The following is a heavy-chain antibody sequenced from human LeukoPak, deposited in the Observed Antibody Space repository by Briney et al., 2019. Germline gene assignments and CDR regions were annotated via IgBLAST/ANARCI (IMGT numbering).Heavy chain of an antibody. J-gene: IGHJ3*02. CDR3: ARPMVRGRHDAFDI. CDR1: GGSISSGSYY. D-gene: IGHD3-10*01. V-gene: IGHV4-61*02. Sequence: PSETLSLTCTVSGGSISSGSYYWSWIRQPAGKGLEWFGRIYTSGSTNYNPSLKSRVTISVDTSKNQFSLKLSSVTAADTAVYYCARPMVRGRHDAFDIWGQGTMVNVSS. CDR2: IYTSGST.